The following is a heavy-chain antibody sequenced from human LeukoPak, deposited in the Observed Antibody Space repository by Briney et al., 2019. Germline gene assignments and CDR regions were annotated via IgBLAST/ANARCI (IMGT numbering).Heavy chain of an antibody. CDR2: IYYSGST. J-gene: IGHJ4*02. CDR3: ARESPLGYCSGGSCSQYYFDY. D-gene: IGHD2-15*01. V-gene: IGHV4-31*03. CDR1: GGYISSGGYY. Sequence: SETLSLTCTVSGGYISSGGYYWSWIRQHPGKGLEWIGYIYYSGSTYYNPSLKSRITISVDTSKNQFSLKLSSVTAADTAVYYCARESPLGYCSGGSCSQYYFDYWGQGTLVTVSS.